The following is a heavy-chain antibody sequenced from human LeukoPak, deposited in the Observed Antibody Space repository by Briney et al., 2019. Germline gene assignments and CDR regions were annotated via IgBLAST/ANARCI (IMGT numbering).Heavy chain of an antibody. Sequence: GGSLRLSCAASGFTVSSNYMSWVRQAPGKGLEWVSVIYSGGSTYYADSVKGRFTISRHNSKNTLYLQMNSPRAEDTAVYYCARDSGSFAFDYWGQGTLVTVSS. D-gene: IGHD1-26*01. V-gene: IGHV3-53*04. J-gene: IGHJ4*02. CDR2: IYSGGST. CDR3: ARDSGSFAFDY. CDR1: GFTVSSNY.